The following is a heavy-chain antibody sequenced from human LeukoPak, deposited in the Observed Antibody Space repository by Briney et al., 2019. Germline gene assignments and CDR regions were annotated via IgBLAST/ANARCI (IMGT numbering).Heavy chain of an antibody. Sequence: PGGSLRLSCAASGFTFSSYTLNWVRQAPGKGLEWVSSISSSSSYIYYADSVKGRFTISRDNAKNSLFLQMNSLRAEDTAVYYCAKEMATTLPFDYWGQGTLVTVSS. CDR1: GFTFSSYT. CDR3: AKEMATTLPFDY. V-gene: IGHV3-21*04. J-gene: IGHJ4*02. D-gene: IGHD5-24*01. CDR2: ISSSSSYI.